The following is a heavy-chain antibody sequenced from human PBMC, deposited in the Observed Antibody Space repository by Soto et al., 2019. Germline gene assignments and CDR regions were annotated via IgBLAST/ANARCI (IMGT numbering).Heavy chain of an antibody. CDR2: ISYDGSNK. J-gene: IGHJ4*02. CDR1: GFTFSSYG. D-gene: IGHD3-3*01. V-gene: IGHV3-30*18. Sequence: QVQLVESGGGVVQPGRSLRLSCAASGFTFSSYGMHWVRQAPGKGLEWVAVISYDGSNKYYADSVKGRFTISRDNSKNTLYLQMNSLRAEDTAVYYCANDRISEIDYWGQGTLVTVSS. CDR3: ANDRISEIDY.